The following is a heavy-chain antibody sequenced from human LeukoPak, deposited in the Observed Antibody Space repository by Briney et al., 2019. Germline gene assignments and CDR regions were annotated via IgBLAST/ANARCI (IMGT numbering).Heavy chain of an antibody. CDR3: ARGPLYDYVWGSYRRNAFDI. D-gene: IGHD3-16*02. Sequence: SETLSLTCAVYGGSLSGYYWSWIRQPPGKGLEWIGEINHSGSTNYNPSLKSRVTISVDTSKNQFSLKLSSVTAADTAVYYCARGPLYDYVWGSYRRNAFDIWGQGTMVTVSS. CDR1: GGSLSGYY. V-gene: IGHV4-34*01. J-gene: IGHJ3*02. CDR2: INHSGST.